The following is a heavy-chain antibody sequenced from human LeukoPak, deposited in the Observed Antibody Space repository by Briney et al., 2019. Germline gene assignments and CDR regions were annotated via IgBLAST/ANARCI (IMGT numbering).Heavy chain of an antibody. CDR1: GFTFSIYS. CDR2: ISSRSSYI. J-gene: IGHJ4*02. V-gene: IGHV3-21*01. Sequence: PGGSLRLSCAASGFTFSIYSMNWVRQAPGKGLEWVSSISSRSSYIYYADSVKGRFTISRDNSKNTLYLQMNSLRAEDTAVYFCASISGASWGDYWGQGTLVTVSS. D-gene: IGHD3-16*01. CDR3: ASISGASWGDY.